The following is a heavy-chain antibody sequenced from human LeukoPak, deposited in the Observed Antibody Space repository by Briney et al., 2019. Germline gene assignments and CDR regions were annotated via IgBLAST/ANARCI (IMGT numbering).Heavy chain of an antibody. CDR3: ARGTRPVYFDY. V-gene: IGHV4-34*01. CDR2: INHSGST. J-gene: IGHJ4*02. Sequence: SETLSLTCAVYGGSFSGYYWSWIRQPPGKGLEWIGEINHSGSTNYNPSLKSRVTISVDTSKNQFSLKLSSVTAADTAVYYCARGTRPVYFDYWGQGTLVTVSS. CDR1: GGSFSGYY.